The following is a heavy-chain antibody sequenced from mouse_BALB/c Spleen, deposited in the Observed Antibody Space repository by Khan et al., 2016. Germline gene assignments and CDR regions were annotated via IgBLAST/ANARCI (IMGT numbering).Heavy chain of an antibody. CDR1: GFTFSSFG. J-gene: IGHJ4*01. V-gene: IGHV5-17*02. D-gene: IGHD2-12*01. CDR3: ARYDVDSYAMDY. Sequence: EVELVESGGGLVQPGGSRKLSCAASGFTFSSFGMNWVRQAPEKGLEWVAYISSGSSNIYYADTVKGRFTISRDNPENTPFLQMTRLRSEDTAMYYCARYDVDSYAMDYWGQGTSVTVSA. CDR2: ISSGSSNI.